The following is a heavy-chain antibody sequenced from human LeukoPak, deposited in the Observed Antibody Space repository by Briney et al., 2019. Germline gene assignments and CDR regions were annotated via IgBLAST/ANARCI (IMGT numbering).Heavy chain of an antibody. CDR1: GGSISSNSFY. V-gene: IGHV4-39*07. J-gene: IGHJ6*03. CDR2: MFHSGFT. Sequence: SETLSLTCTVSGGSISSNSFYWGWIRQPPGKGLEWIGSMFHSGFTYYNPSLKSRVTISVDMSKNQFSLKLSSVTAADTAVYYCARENYYYYYMDVWGKGTTVTVSS. CDR3: ARENYYYYYMDV.